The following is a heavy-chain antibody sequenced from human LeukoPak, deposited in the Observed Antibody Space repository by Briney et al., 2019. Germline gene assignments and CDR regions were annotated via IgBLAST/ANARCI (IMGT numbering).Heavy chain of an antibody. D-gene: IGHD5-24*01. J-gene: IGHJ4*02. CDR2: IYPSGNT. CDR3: ARDRLRDGYNYRYIDD. Sequence: SKTLSLTCSVSGASISSNYWSWIRQPPGKGLEWIGYIYPSGNTNYNPSLKSRVTISVDTSKKQFSLKLSSVTAADTAVYYCARDRLRDGYNYRYIDDWGQGTLVTVSS. V-gene: IGHV4-59*01. CDR1: GASISSNY.